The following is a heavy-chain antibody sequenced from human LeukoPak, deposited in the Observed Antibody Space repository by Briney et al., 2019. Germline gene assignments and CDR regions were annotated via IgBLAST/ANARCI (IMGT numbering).Heavy chain of an antibody. Sequence: SETLSLTCAVYGGSFSGYYWSWIRQPPGKGLEWIGEINHSGSTNYNPSLKSRVTISVDTSKNQFSLKLSSVTAADTAVYYCARGKRRRYYDSSANFQHWGQGTLVTVSS. CDR1: GGSFSGYY. CDR2: INHSGST. CDR3: ARGKRRRYYDSSANFQH. V-gene: IGHV4-34*01. J-gene: IGHJ1*01. D-gene: IGHD3-22*01.